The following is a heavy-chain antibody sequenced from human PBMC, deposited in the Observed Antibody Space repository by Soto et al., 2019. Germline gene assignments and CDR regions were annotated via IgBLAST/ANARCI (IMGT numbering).Heavy chain of an antibody. V-gene: IGHV1-8*01. CDR2: MSPNSGNT. Sequence: GASVKVSCKASGYTFTSYDINWVRQATGQGLEWMGWMSPNSGNTGYAQKFQGRVTMTRNTSISTAYMELSSLRSEDTAVYYCATVGSSSMGGVYYGMDVWGQGTTVTVSS. CDR1: GYTFTSYD. CDR3: ATVGSSSMGGVYYGMDV. J-gene: IGHJ6*02. D-gene: IGHD6-6*01.